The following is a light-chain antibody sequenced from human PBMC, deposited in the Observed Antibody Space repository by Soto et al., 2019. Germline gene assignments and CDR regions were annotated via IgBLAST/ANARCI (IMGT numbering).Light chain of an antibody. V-gene: IGKV3-11*01. CDR2: DAS. CDR3: QQRSNWSYT. CDR1: QSVSSY. Sequence: EIVLTQSPATLSLSPGERATLSCRASQSVSSYLAWYQQKPGQAPRLLIYDASNRATGIPARFSGSGSGTDFTLSISSLEPEDFAVYYCQQRSNWSYTFGQGTKPEIK. J-gene: IGKJ2*01.